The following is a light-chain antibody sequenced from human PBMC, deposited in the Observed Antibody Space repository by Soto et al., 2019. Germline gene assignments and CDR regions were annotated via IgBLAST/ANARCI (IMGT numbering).Light chain of an antibody. CDR2: EVN. J-gene: IGLJ1*01. Sequence: QSVLTQPPSASGSPGQSVTISCTGTSXDVGGYNYVSWYQQHPGKAPKLMIYEVNKRPSGVPDRFSGSKSGNTASLTVSGLQAEDEADYYCSSYAGSNNIYVFGTGTKVTVL. V-gene: IGLV2-8*01. CDR1: SXDVGGYNY. CDR3: SSYAGSNNIYV.